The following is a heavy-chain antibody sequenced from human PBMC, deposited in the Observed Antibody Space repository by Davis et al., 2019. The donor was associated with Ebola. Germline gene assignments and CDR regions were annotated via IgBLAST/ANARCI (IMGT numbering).Heavy chain of an antibody. J-gene: IGHJ2*01. V-gene: IGHV2-26*01. CDR1: GFSLSTTGVG. Sequence: SGPTLVKPTQTLTLTCSFSGFSLSTTGVGVGWIRQPPGKALEWLAHIYSNDEESYSTSLKRRLTISKDTSKSQVVLTMTNMDPADTATYYCARSLAYCGGHCSFHWYFDLWGRGTPVTVSS. D-gene: IGHD2-21*01. CDR2: IYSNDEE. CDR3: ARSLAYCGGHCSFHWYFDL.